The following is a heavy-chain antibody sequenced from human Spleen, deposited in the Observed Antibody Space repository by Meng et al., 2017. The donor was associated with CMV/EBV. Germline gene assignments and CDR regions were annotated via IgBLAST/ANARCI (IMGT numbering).Heavy chain of an antibody. CDR3: ASFVQLTPSAVPPPP. Sequence: SETLSLTCSVSGDSIRNRYYFWGWIRQSPGERLEWIGSISHDGNTYYNPSLQSRVTLSADTSQNQFSLKLRSVTAADTAIYYCASFVQLTPSAVPPPPWGHGILVTVSS. V-gene: IGHV4-39*07. CDR1: GDSIRNRYYF. D-gene: IGHD6-19*01. CDR2: ISHDGNT. J-gene: IGHJ5*02.